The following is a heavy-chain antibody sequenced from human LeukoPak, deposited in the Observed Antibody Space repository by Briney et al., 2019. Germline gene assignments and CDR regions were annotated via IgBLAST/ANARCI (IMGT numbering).Heavy chain of an antibody. CDR2: ISYTGST. CDR3: ARWYSSGWAFDY. D-gene: IGHD6-19*01. CDR1: GGAISSSPYF. J-gene: IGHJ4*02. V-gene: IGHV4-39*01. Sequence: SETLSLTCSVSGGAISSSPYFWVWIRQPPGKGLEWIGSISYTGSTYYKPSLNSRVTISEDTSKKQSSLKLSSVTAADRAVYYCARWYSSGWAFDYWGQGTLVTVSS.